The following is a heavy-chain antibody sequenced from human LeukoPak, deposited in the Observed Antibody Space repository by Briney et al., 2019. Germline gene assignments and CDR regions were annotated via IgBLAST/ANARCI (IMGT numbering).Heavy chain of an antibody. J-gene: IGHJ5*02. Sequence: SETLSLTCAVYGGSFSGYYWSWIRQPPGKGLEWIREINHSGSTNYNPSLKSRVTISVDTSKNQFSLKLSSVTATDTAVYYCARGLKGYDFWSGYYRITYNWFDPWGQGTLVTVSS. CDR1: GGSFSGYY. V-gene: IGHV4-34*01. CDR2: INHSGST. CDR3: ARGLKGYDFWSGYYRITYNWFDP. D-gene: IGHD3-3*01.